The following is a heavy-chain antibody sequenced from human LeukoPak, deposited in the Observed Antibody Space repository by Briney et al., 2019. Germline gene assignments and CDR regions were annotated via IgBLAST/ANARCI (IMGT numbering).Heavy chain of an antibody. Sequence: PGGSLRLSCAASGFTFSGSAMPWVRQASGKGLEWVGRIRSKANSYATAYAASVKGRFTISRDDSKNTAYLQMNSLKTEDTAVYYCTRPGYYYDSSGYYSASSFDYWGQGTLVTVSS. D-gene: IGHD3-22*01. CDR2: IRSKANSYAT. CDR3: TRPGYYYDSSGYYSASSFDY. J-gene: IGHJ4*02. CDR1: GFTFSGSA. V-gene: IGHV3-73*01.